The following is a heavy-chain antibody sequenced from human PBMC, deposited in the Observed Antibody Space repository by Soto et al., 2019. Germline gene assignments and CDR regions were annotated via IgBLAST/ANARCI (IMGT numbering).Heavy chain of an antibody. J-gene: IGHJ3*02. CDR3: ARLHTRVILVDSDAVDI. D-gene: IGHD3-22*01. Sequence: QLQLQESGPGLVKPSETLSLTCTVSRGSISSGGYHWVWIRQPPVNGMEWLGTFSFSWSTYYNPTLKGRITISVDPSKNQLPLKVTTVTAADPAVYYCARLHTRVILVDSDAVDIWGQGTLVTVSS. CDR2: FSFSWST. CDR1: RGSISSGGYH. V-gene: IGHV4-39*01.